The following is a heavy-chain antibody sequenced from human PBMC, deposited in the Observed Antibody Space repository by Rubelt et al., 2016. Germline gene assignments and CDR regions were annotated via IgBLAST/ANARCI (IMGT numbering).Heavy chain of an antibody. CDR2: IIPIFGTA. Sequence: QVQLVQSGAEVKKSGASVKVSCKASGYTLTRYSIHWVRQTPGQGLEWMGGIIPIFGTANYAQKFQVRVTITADESPSTAYMELSSLRSEDTAVYYCARDFLEWSDAFDIWGQGTMVTVSS. CDR3: ARDFLEWSDAFDI. CDR1: GYTLTRYS. V-gene: IGHV1-69*01. J-gene: IGHJ3*02. D-gene: IGHD3-3*01.